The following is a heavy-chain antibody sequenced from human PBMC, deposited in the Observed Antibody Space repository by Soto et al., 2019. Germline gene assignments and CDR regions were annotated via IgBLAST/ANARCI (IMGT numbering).Heavy chain of an antibody. V-gene: IGHV3-7*01. J-gene: IGHJ4*02. CDR2: IKQDGSEK. CDR3: ARDWWIFGVPLDNVPDY. Sequence: GGSLRLSCAASGFTFSSYWMSWVRQAPGKGLEWVANIKQDGSEKYYVDSVKGRFTISRDNAKNSLCLQMNSLRAEDTAVYSCARDWWIFGVPLDNVPDYWGQGSLVTVSS. D-gene: IGHD3-3*01. CDR1: GFTFSSYW.